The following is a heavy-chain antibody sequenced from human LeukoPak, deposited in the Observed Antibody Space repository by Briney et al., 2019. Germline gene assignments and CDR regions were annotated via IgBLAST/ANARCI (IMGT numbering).Heavy chain of an antibody. CDR3: ASNRFGAPEDYYYYMDV. V-gene: IGHV3-21*01. J-gene: IGHJ6*03. D-gene: IGHD3-16*01. CDR2: ISSSSSYI. CDR1: GYTFSSYS. Sequence: PGGSLRLSCAASGYTFSSYSMNWVRQAPGKGLEWVSSISSSSSYIYYADSVKGRFTISRDNAKNSLYLQMNSLRAEDTAVYYCASNRFGAPEDYYYYMDVWGKGTTVTVSS.